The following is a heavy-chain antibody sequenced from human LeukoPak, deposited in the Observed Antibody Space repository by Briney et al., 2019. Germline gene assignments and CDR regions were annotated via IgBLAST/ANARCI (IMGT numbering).Heavy chain of an antibody. J-gene: IGHJ4*02. D-gene: IGHD6-13*01. V-gene: IGHV3-13*01. CDR2: IGTAGDT. Sequence: QPGGSLRLSCAASGFTFSSYDMHWVRQATGKGLEWVSAIGTAGDTYYPGSVKGRFSISRENAKNSLYLQMNSLRAGDTAVYFCAKADSEVAAGPYYFDYWGQGTLVTVSS. CDR3: AKADSEVAAGPYYFDY. CDR1: GFTFSSYD.